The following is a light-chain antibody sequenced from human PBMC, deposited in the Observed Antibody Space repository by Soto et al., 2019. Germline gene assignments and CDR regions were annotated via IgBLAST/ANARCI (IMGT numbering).Light chain of an antibody. V-gene: IGKV3-15*01. CDR2: GAY. CDR1: QSISSN. Sequence: EIVMTQSPATLSVSPGERATLSCRASQSISSNVAWYQQKPGQAPRLLIYGAYTRATGIPARFSGSGSGTEFTLTISSLQSEDFAVYYCQQYNDWPRTFGQVTKVEIK. J-gene: IGKJ1*01. CDR3: QQYNDWPRT.